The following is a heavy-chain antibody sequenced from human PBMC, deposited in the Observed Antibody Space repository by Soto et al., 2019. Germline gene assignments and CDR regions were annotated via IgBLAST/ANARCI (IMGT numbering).Heavy chain of an antibody. J-gene: IGHJ3*02. CDR2: ISNSGEDT. V-gene: IGHV3-11*06. CDR1: GFSFSDYY. Sequence: QVRLVESGGGLVKPGGSVRLSCAASGFSFSDYYMTWIRQAPGKGLEWVSRISNSGEDTNYADSVQGGFTISRDNGENSLYLQMTSLRAEDTAVYYCTRHLRARGIVHDVFDIWGQGTMVTVSS. D-gene: IGHD2-8*01. CDR3: TRHLRARGIVHDVFDI.